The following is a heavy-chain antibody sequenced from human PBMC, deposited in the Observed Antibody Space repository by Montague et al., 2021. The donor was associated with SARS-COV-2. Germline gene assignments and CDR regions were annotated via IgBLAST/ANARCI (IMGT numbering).Heavy chain of an antibody. CDR2: TYYRSKWDS. CDR1: GDSVFSKRVA. CDR3: ASSGITLTGLDAFDI. Sequence: CAISGDSVFSKRVAWNWLTQSPSTHHHCLGRTYYRSKWDSDYAESVKRLLVITPDTSKNQVSLQLNSVIPEDTAVYFCASSGITLTGLDAFDIWGQGTMVTVSS. V-gene: IGHV6-1*01. J-gene: IGHJ3*02. D-gene: IGHD3-9*01.